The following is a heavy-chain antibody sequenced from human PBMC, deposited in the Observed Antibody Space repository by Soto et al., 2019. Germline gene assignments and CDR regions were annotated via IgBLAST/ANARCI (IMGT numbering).Heavy chain of an antibody. CDR2: INGYNGNT. CDR1: GYTFTNYG. J-gene: IGHJ4*01. CDR3: ARDPHPPPFDS. V-gene: IGHV1-18*01. Sequence: QVQLVQSGAEVKKPGASVKVSCKTSGYTFTNYGISWVRQAPGQGLEWMGWINGYNGNTNYAQRLQGRVTMTTDTSTSTAYMELRSLRSDDTAVYYCARDPHPPPFDSWGQGTLVTVSS.